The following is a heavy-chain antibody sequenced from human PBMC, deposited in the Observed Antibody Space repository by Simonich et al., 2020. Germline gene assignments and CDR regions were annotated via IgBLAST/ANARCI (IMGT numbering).Heavy chain of an antibody. CDR1: GGSISSYY. Sequence: QVQLQESGPGLVKPSETLSLTCTVSGGSISSYYWSWIRQPPGKGLEWIGYIYYSGSTNYNPSLKSRVTISVDTSKNQFSLKLSSVTAADTAVYYCARARTGDYYYYMDVWGKGTTVTVSS. CDR3: ARARTGDYYYYMDV. V-gene: IGHV4-59*12. D-gene: IGHD7-27*01. CDR2: IYYSGST. J-gene: IGHJ6*03.